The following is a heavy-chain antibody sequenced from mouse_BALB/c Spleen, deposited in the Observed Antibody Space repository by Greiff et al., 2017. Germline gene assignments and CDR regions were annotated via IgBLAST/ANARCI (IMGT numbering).Heavy chain of an antibody. V-gene: IGHV5-17*02. Sequence: EVKLMESGGGLVQPGGSRKLSCAASGFTFSSFGMHWVRQAPEKGLEWVAYISSGSSTIYYADTVKGRFTISRDNPKNTLFLQMTSLRSEDTAMYDCARRCSWGGYAMDYWGQGTSVTVSS. CDR3: ARRCSWGGYAMDY. CDR1: GFTFSSFG. J-gene: IGHJ4*01. CDR2: ISSGSSTI.